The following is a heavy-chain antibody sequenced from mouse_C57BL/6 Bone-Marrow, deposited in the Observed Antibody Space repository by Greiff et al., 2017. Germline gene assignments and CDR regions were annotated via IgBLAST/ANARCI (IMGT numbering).Heavy chain of an antibody. CDR2: IDPADGDT. Sequence: VQLQQSGAELVRPGASVKLSCTASGFNFKDYYMHWVKQRPEQGLEWIGRIDPADGDTEYAPKFQGKATLTADKSSNTAYLQLSSLTSEDSAVYYCAPFDCSGRCWGQGTTLTVSS. CDR1: GFNFKDYY. D-gene: IGHD2-4*01. CDR3: APFDCSGRC. J-gene: IGHJ2*01. V-gene: IGHV14-1*01.